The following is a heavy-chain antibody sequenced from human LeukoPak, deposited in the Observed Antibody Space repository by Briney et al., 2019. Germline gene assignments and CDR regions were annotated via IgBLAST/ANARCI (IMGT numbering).Heavy chain of an antibody. D-gene: IGHD5-24*01. CDR3: AREGDAYSLRKYFDY. CDR1: GFALSDYY. J-gene: IGHJ4*02. Sequence: PGGSLRLSCAASGFALSDYYMSWIRQAPGKGLEWVSYISSSSIYTNYADSVKGRFTISRDNSKNTLYLQGDSLRVEDTAVYYCAREGDAYSLRKYFDYWGQGTLVTVSS. V-gene: IGHV3-11*06. CDR2: ISSSSIYT.